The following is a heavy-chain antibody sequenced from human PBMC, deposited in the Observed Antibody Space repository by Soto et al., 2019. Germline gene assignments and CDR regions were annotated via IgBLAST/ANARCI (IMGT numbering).Heavy chain of an antibody. J-gene: IGHJ4*02. V-gene: IGHV3-53*01. CDR3: ATPKTNWELDY. CDR2: IYSGGST. D-gene: IGHD1-1*01. Sequence: GGSLRLSCAASGFTVSSNYMSWVRQAPGKGLEWVSVIYSGGSTYYADSVKGRFTISRDNSKNTLYLQMNSLRAEDTAVYYCATPKTNWELDYWGQGTLVTVSS. CDR1: GFTVSSNY.